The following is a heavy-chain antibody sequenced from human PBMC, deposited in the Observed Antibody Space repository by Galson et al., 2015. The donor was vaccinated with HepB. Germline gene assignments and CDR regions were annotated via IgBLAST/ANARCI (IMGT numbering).Heavy chain of an antibody. J-gene: IGHJ6*03. CDR1: GFTFSNYY. Sequence: SLRLSCAASGFTFSNYYMSWIRQAPGKGLEWVSYISSSGSIIYYADSVKGRFTISRDNAKKSLYLQMNSLRAEDTAVYYCARCSGAATKYYHYYMDVWGKGTTVTVSS. V-gene: IGHV3-11*01. D-gene: IGHD3-10*02. CDR3: ARCSGAATKYYHYYMDV. CDR2: ISSSGSII.